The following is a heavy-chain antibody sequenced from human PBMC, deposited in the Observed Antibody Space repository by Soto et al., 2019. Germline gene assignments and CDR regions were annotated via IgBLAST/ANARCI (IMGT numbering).Heavy chain of an antibody. CDR2: IWYDGSNK. V-gene: IGHV3-33*01. CDR3: ASTFKDDYGDYNYYYYGMDV. J-gene: IGHJ6*02. CDR1: GFTFSSYG. D-gene: IGHD4-17*01. Sequence: GGSLRLSCAASGFTFSSYGMHWVRQAPGKGLEWVAVIWYDGSNKYYADSVKGRFTISRDNSKNTLYLQMNSLRAEDTAVYYCASTFKDDYGDYNYYYYGMDVWGQGTTVTVSS.